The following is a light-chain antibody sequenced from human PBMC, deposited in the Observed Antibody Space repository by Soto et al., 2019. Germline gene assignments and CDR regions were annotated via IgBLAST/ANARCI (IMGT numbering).Light chain of an antibody. CDR3: QQYGSSPRIT. CDR1: QSISSNS. Sequence: EMVLTQSPGTLSLSPGERATLSCRGSQSISSNSLVWYQQKPGQAPRLFIYGASSRATGIPDRFSGSGSGTHSTLTISRLEPEDFALYYCQQYGSSPRITFGQGTRLEIK. V-gene: IGKV3-20*01. J-gene: IGKJ5*01. CDR2: GAS.